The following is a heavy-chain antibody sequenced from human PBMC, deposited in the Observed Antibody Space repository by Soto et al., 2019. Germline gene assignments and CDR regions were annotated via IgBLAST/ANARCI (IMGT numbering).Heavy chain of an antibody. J-gene: IGHJ3*02. Sequence: PSETLSLTCTVSGGSISSYYCSWIRQPPGKGLEWIGYIYYSGSTNYNPSLKSRVPISVDTSKNQFSLKLSSVTAADTAVYYCARGGEYSGYDLGAFDIWGQGTMVTVSS. CDR2: IYYSGST. D-gene: IGHD5-12*01. V-gene: IGHV4-59*01. CDR1: GGSISSYY. CDR3: ARGGEYSGYDLGAFDI.